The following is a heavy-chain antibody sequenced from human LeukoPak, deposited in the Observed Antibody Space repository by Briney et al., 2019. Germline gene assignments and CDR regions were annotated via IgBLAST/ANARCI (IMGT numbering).Heavy chain of an antibody. Sequence: PSETLSLTCTVSGGSVSGGSYYWSWIRQPPGKGLEWIGYIYYSGSTNYNPSLKSRVTISVDTSKNQFSLKLTSVTAADAAVYYCARGSSGYYYKYFDCWGQGTLVAVSS. CDR1: GGSVSGGSYY. V-gene: IGHV4-61*01. CDR2: IYYSGST. D-gene: IGHD3-22*01. J-gene: IGHJ4*02. CDR3: ARGSSGYYYKYFDC.